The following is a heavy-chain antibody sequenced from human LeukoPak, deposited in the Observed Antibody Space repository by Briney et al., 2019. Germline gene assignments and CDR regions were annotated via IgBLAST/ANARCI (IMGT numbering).Heavy chain of an antibody. CDR1: GFTFSSYA. V-gene: IGHV3-23*01. Sequence: AGGSLRLSCAASGFTFSSYAMSWVRQAPGKGLEWVSAISGSGGSTYYADSVKGRFTISRDNSKNTLYLQMNSLRAEDTAVYYCAKDPRGTAMVTSFDYWGQGTLVTVSS. J-gene: IGHJ4*02. D-gene: IGHD5-18*01. CDR2: ISGSGGST. CDR3: AKDPRGTAMVTSFDY.